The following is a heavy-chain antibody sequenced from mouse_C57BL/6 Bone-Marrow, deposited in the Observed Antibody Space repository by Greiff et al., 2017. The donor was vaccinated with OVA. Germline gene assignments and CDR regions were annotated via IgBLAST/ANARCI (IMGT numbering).Heavy chain of an antibody. CDR2: INPNNGGT. V-gene: IGHV1-26*01. J-gene: IGHJ3*01. CDR1: GYTFTDYY. CDR3: ARLGGDGYYAWFAY. Sequence: VQLQQSGPELVKPGASVKISCKASGYTFTDYYMNWVKQSHGKSLEWIGDINPNNGGTSYNQKFKGKATLTVDKSSSTAYMELRSLTSEDSAVYYCARLGGDGYYAWFAYWGQGTLVTVSA. D-gene: IGHD2-3*01.